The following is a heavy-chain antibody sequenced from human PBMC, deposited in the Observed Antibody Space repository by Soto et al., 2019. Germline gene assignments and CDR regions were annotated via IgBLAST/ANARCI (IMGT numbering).Heavy chain of an antibody. CDR2: MIPNIGNT. J-gene: IGHJ5*02. CDR1: GGTFSSYA. Sequence: ASVKVSCKASGGTFSSYAISWVQQAPGQGLEWMGGMIPNIGNTNYAQKFQGRVTITRYTSISTAYMELSSLRSEDTAVYYCARCNFRSGYSNNWFDPWGQGTLVTVSS. D-gene: IGHD3-3*01. V-gene: IGHV1-8*03. CDR3: ARCNFRSGYSNNWFDP.